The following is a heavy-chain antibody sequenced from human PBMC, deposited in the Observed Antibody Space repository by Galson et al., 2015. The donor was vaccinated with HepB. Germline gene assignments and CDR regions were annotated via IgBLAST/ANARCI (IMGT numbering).Heavy chain of an antibody. CDR1: GFTFSPYY. D-gene: IGHD1-14*01. CDR3: ARSLWPEDF. V-gene: IGHV3-7*01. Sequence: SLRLSCAASGFTFSPYYMSWVRQAPGKGLEWVANINQDETSKNYVDSVKGRFSISRDNAENSVSLQMSSLRVEDTAVYYCARSLWPEDFWGQGTLVTVSS. CDR2: INQDETSK. J-gene: IGHJ4*02.